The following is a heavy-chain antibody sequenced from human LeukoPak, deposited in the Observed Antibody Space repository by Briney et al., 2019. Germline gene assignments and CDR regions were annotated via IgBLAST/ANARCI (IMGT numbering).Heavy chain of an antibody. Sequence: GGSVRLSCAASGFTFRNYWMTWVRQVPGKGLEWVANIKEDGSDENYVDSVKGRFTISRDNAKNSLFLQMISLRAEDTAVYYCARDASPYDSGGYYYDAFDIWGRGTMVTVSS. CDR2: IKEDGSDE. J-gene: IGHJ3*02. D-gene: IGHD3-22*01. V-gene: IGHV3-7*01. CDR1: GFTFRNYW. CDR3: ARDASPYDSGGYYYDAFDI.